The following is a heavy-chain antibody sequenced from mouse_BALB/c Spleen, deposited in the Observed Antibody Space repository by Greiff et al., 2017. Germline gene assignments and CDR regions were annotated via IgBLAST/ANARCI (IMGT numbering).Heavy chain of an antibody. CDR2: ISSGGST. CDR3: ARAGEGYYAMDY. CDR1: GFTFSSYA. Sequence: EVKVVESGGGLVKPGGSLKLSCAASGFTFSSYAMSWVRQTPEKRLEWVASISSGGSTYYPDSVKGRFTISRDNARNILYLQMSSLRSEDTAMYYCARAGEGYYAMDYWGQGTSVTVSS. V-gene: IGHV5-6-5*01. J-gene: IGHJ4*01.